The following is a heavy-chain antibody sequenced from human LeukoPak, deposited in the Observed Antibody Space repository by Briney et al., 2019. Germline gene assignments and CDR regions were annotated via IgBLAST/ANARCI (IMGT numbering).Heavy chain of an antibody. CDR1: GGSISSGSYY. CDR3: ARGGGGDYEEYFQH. V-gene: IGHV4-61*02. CDR2: IYTSGST. Sequence: SQTLSLTCTVSGGSISSGSYYWSWIRQPAGKGLEWIVRIYTSGSTNYNPSLKSRITISVDTSKNQFSLKLGSVTAADTAVYYCARGGGGDYEEYFQHWGQGTLVTVSS. J-gene: IGHJ1*01. D-gene: IGHD4-17*01.